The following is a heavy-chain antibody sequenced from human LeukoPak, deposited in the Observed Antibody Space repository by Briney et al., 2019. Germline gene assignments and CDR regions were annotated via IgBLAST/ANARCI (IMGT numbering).Heavy chain of an antibody. J-gene: IGHJ4*02. V-gene: IGHV4-39*01. CDR2: IYYSGST. Sequence: PSETLSLTCTVSGGSISSSSYYWGWIRQPPGKGLEWIGSIYYSGSTYYNPSLKSRVTISVDTSKNQFSPRLSSVTAADTAVYYCASILLSSHYYFNYWGQGTLVTVSP. CDR1: GGSISSSSYY. D-gene: IGHD2/OR15-2a*01. CDR3: ASILLSSHYYFNY.